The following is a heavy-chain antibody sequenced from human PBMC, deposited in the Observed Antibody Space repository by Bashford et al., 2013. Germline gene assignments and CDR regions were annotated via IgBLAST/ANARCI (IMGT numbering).Heavy chain of an antibody. V-gene: IGHV1-46*03. Sequence: ASVKVSCKASGYKFTSFFLHWVRQASGQGLEWMGIINPGTGRTDYAQKFQDRVTITADESTSTVYMELSSLRSEDTAVYYCARRGFGEFGPGFWEPSYYYYGMDVWGQGTTVTVSS. CDR1: GYKFTSFF. CDR3: ARRGFGEFGPGFWEPSYYYYGMDV. D-gene: IGHD3-10*01. J-gene: IGHJ6*02. CDR2: INPGTGRT.